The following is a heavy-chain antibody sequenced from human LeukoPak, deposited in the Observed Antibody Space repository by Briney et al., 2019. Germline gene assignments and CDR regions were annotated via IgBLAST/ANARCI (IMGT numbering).Heavy chain of an antibody. CDR2: INPNSGGT. CDR1: GYTFNSYY. J-gene: IGHJ4*02. V-gene: IGHV1-2*02. CDR3: ARTSQGIVRGGGVDS. Sequence: ASVKVSCKASGYTFNSYYMHWVRQAPGQGLEWMGWINPNSGGTEYAQKFQGRVTMTRDTSINTAYMELNWLRSDDTAVYYCARTSQGIVRGGGVDSWGQGTLVTVSS. D-gene: IGHD3-10*01.